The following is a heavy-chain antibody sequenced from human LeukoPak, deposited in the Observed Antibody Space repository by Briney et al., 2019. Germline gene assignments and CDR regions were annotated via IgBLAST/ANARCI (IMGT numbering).Heavy chain of an antibody. CDR3: TRDLGRGSNY. CDR2: INSDGSST. Sequence: GGSLRLSCAAPGFTFSSYWMHWGRQAPGKGLVWVSRINSDGSSTNYADSAKGRFTISRDNAKNTLYLQMNSLRAEDTAVYYCTRDLGRGSNYWGQGTLVTVSS. D-gene: IGHD1-26*01. V-gene: IGHV3-74*01. J-gene: IGHJ4*02. CDR1: GFTFSSYW.